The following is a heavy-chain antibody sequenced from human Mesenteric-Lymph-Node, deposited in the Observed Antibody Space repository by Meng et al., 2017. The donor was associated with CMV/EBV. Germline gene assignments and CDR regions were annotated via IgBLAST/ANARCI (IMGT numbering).Heavy chain of an antibody. D-gene: IGHD3-10*01. CDR3: ARDPLQNYYGSGSYYNGFY. J-gene: IGHJ4*02. CDR1: GFTFSTYS. Sequence: GESLKISCAASGFTFSTYSMNWVRQAPGKGLEWVSSISSSSNYIYYADSLKGRFTISRDNAKNSLYLQMNSLRAEDTAVYYCARDPLQNYYGSGSYYNGFYWGQGTLVTVSS. V-gene: IGHV3-21*01. CDR2: ISSSSNYI.